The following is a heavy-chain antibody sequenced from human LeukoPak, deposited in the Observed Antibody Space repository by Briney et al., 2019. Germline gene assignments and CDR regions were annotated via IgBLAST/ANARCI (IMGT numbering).Heavy chain of an antibody. CDR3: ARSAGSAFFDY. D-gene: IGHD2-15*01. V-gene: IGHV1-2*04. J-gene: IGHJ4*02. CDR2: IYSDSGDT. CDR1: GYTFTGFY. Sequence: ASVKVSCKASGYTFTGFYIHWVRQAPGQGLEWMGWIYSDSGDTNYAQKFQGCVTMARDTSISTAYMELSRLTSDDTAVYYCARSAGSAFFDYWGQGTLVTVSS.